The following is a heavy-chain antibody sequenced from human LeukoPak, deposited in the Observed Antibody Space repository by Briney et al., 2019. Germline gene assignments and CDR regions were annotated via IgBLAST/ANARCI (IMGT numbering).Heavy chain of an antibody. CDR3: AKDQGDCTGSTCYLRYLEY. V-gene: IGHV3-30*02. Sequence: PGGSLRLSCAASGFIFSTYGMHWVRQSPGKGLEWAALIRYDGTNQYYVDSVKGRFTISRDNSKNTVYMQMTSLRVEDTGLYYCAKDQGDCTGSTCYLRYLEYWGQGILVTVSS. J-gene: IGHJ4*02. CDR2: IRYDGTNQ. D-gene: IGHD2-15*01. CDR1: GFIFSTYG.